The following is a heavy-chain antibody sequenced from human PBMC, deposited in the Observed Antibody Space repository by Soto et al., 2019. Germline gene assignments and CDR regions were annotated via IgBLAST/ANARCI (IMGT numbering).Heavy chain of an antibody. D-gene: IGHD6-19*01. V-gene: IGHV3-33*01. J-gene: IGHJ6*02. CDR3: ARDSSGWYRPYYYYGMDA. Sequence: PGGSLRLSCAASGFTFSSYGMHWVRQAPGKGLEWVAVIWYDGSNKYYADSVKGRFTISRDNSKNTLYLQMNSLRAEDTAVYYCARDSSGWYRPYYYYGMDAWGQGTTVTVS. CDR1: GFTFSSYG. CDR2: IWYDGSNK.